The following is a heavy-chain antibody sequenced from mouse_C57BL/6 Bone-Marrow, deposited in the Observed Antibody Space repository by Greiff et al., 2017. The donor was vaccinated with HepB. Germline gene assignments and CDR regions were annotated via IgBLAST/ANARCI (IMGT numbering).Heavy chain of an antibody. V-gene: IGHV5-4*03. CDR3: ARAPYGRYAMDY. J-gene: IGHJ4*01. Sequence: EVKLMESGGGLVKPGGSLKLSCAASGFTFSSYAMSWVRQTPEKRLEWVATISDGGSYTYYPDNVKGRFTISRDNAKNNLYLQMSHLKSEDTAMYYYARAPYGRYAMDYWGQGTSVTVSS. CDR2: ISDGGSYT. CDR1: GFTFSSYA. D-gene: IGHD1-1*01.